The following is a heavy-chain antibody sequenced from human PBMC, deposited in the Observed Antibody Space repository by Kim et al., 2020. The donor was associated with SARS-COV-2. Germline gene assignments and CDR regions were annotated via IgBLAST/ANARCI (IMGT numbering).Heavy chain of an antibody. Sequence: KGRFTISRDNSKNTLYLQMNSLRAEDTAVYYCAKDRYDFWSGYFLRTIDYWGQGTLVTVSS. J-gene: IGHJ4*02. V-gene: IGHV3-33*06. D-gene: IGHD3-3*01. CDR3: AKDRYDFWSGYFLRTIDY.